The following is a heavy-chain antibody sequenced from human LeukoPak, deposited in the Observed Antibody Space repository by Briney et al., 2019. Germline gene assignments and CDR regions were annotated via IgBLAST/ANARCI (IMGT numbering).Heavy chain of an antibody. Sequence: GGSLRLSCAASGFTVSTNYMSWVRQAPGKGLEWVSIIYSGGSTYYAESVKGRFTISRDNSKNTLYLQMNSLRAEDTAVYYCARSGERHFDCIDYWGQGTLVTVSS. CDR2: IYSGGST. CDR1: GFTVSTNY. V-gene: IGHV3-53*01. J-gene: IGHJ4*02. CDR3: ARSGERHFDCIDY. D-gene: IGHD3-9*01.